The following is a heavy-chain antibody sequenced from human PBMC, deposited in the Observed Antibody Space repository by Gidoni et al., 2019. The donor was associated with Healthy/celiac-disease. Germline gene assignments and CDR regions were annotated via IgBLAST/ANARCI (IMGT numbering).Heavy chain of an antibody. CDR1: GGPISSSNW. CDR2: IYHSGSP. V-gene: IGHV4-4*02. J-gene: IGHJ4*02. CDR3: ASVYSIWCYFDY. Sequence: QVKLQASGPGPAKHSGTLSLTCAVTGGPISSSNWWSWVRQPPGKGLEWIGDIYHSGSPNDNPSLKGRVTISVDKSKNQFSLTLRSVTAADTAVYYCASVYSIWCYFDYWGQGTLVTVSS. D-gene: IGHD4-4*01.